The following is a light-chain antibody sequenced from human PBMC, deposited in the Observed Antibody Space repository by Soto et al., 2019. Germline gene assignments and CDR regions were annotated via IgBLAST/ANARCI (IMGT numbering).Light chain of an antibody. J-gene: IGKJ2*01. CDR2: DAS. CDR1: QSVGSY. Sequence: EIVLTQSPATLSLSPGERATLSCRASQSVGSYLAWYQQKPGQAPRLLIYDASNRATGIPARFSGSGSGTDFTLTISSLEPEDFAVYYCQRRNNWPPVYTFGQGTKLEIK. CDR3: QRRNNWPPVYT. V-gene: IGKV3-11*01.